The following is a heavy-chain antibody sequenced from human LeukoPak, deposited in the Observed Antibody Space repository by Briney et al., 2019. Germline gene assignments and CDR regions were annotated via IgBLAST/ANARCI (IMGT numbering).Heavy chain of an antibody. CDR2: INHSGST. J-gene: IGHJ5*02. V-gene: IGHV4-39*07. D-gene: IGHD4-17*01. Sequence: SETLSLTCTVSGGSISSSSYYWGWIRQPPGKGLEWIGEINHSGSTNYNPSLKSRVTISVDTSKNQFSLKLSSVTAADTAVYYCARAMDYGDRLYNWFDPWGQGTLVTVSS. CDR1: GGSISSSSYY. CDR3: ARAMDYGDRLYNWFDP.